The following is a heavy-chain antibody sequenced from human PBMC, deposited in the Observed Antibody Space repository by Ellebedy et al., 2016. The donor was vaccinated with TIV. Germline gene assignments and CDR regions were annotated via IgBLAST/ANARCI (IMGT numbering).Heavy chain of an antibody. CDR2: VSYSGSP. Sequence: SETLSLXXTVSGGSVSSANHFWTWIRQAPGKGLEWIGSVSYSGSPNYNPSLKSRVTITGDSSKNQFSLRLNSVTAADTAVYYCARDGRFCDAVCYSYFDFWGRGTLVTVSS. CDR1: GGSVSSANHF. CDR3: ARDGRFCDAVCYSYFDF. J-gene: IGHJ4*02. V-gene: IGHV4-61*01. D-gene: IGHD2-21*01.